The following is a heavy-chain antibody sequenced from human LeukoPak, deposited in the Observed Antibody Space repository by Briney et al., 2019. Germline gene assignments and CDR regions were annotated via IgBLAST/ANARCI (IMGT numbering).Heavy chain of an antibody. Sequence: SETLSLTCTVSGGSISSSSYYWGWIRQPPGKGLEWIGSIYYSGSTYYNPSLKSRVTISVDTSKNQFSLKLSSVTAADTTVYYCARGVVPAANWFDPWGQGTLVTVSS. CDR1: GGSISSSSYY. J-gene: IGHJ5*02. CDR3: ARGVVPAANWFDP. CDR2: IYYSGST. D-gene: IGHD2-2*01. V-gene: IGHV4-39*01.